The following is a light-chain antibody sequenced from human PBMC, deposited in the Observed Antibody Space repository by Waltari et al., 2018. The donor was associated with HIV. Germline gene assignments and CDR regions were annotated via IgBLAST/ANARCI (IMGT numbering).Light chain of an antibody. J-gene: IGLJ2*01. CDR1: SSNIGRTY. Sequence: QSVLTQPPSASGTPGQRVTISCSGSSSNIGRTYVYWYQHLPGTAPKLLIYRNKHRPPGFPDGFSGSRSGTSASRAISGLRSEEEADYYCATWDDSLSGSVFGGGTKLTVI. CDR2: RNK. CDR3: ATWDDSLSGSV. V-gene: IGLV1-47*01.